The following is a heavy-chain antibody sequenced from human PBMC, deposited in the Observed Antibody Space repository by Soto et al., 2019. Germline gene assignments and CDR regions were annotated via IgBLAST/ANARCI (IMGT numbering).Heavy chain of an antibody. D-gene: IGHD2-15*01. CDR3: AKKGVARDFDY. CDR1: GFTFSSYG. Sequence: GGSLRLSCAASGFTFSSYGMHWVRQAPGKGLEWVSAISGSGGSTYYADSVKGRFTISRDNSKNTLYLQMNSLRAEDTAVYYCAKKGVARDFDYWGQGILVTVSS. V-gene: IGHV3-23*01. J-gene: IGHJ4*02. CDR2: ISGSGGST.